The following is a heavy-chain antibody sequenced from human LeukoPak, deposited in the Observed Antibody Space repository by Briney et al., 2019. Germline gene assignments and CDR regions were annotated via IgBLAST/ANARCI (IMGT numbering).Heavy chain of an antibody. CDR2: IRHDGSNK. CDR3: ARVSNSGWGSRFDP. D-gene: IGHD6-19*01. Sequence: GGSLRLSCAASGFTFSSYGMHWVRQAPGKGLEWVAFIRHDGSNKYYADSLKGRFTISRDNAKNSLYLQMNSLRAEDTAVYYCARVSNSGWGSRFDPWGQGTLVTVSS. V-gene: IGHV3-30*02. J-gene: IGHJ5*02. CDR1: GFTFSSYG.